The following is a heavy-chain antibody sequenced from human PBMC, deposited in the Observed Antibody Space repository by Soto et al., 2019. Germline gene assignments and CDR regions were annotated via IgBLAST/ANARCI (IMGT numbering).Heavy chain of an antibody. CDR3: ARGGRSAYYYYMGV. CDR2: VYYSGST. J-gene: IGHJ6*03. Sequence: QVQLQESGPGLVKPSETLSLTCTVSGGSISTYYWSWVRQPPDKGLEWIGYVYYSGSTNYNPSLKSRVTISVDTSKNQFSLKLTSVTAADTAMYYCARGGRSAYYYYMGVWGKGTTVTVSS. V-gene: IGHV4-59*01. CDR1: GGSISTYY.